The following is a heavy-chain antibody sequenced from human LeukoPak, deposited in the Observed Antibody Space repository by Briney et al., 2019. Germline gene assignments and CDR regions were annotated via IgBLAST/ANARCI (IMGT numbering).Heavy chain of an antibody. CDR2: INAESSDI. J-gene: IGHJ4*02. V-gene: IGHV3-21*05. D-gene: IGHD2-15*01. CDR1: GFSFSRYA. Sequence: PGGSLRLSCAASGFSFSRYAMNWVRQAPGKGLEWVSYINAESSDILYPDSVRGRFTISRDNAKNSLYLQMSSLRAEDTGVYYCARDTIEPLLIDIWGQGTLVTVSS. CDR3: ARDTIEPLLIDI.